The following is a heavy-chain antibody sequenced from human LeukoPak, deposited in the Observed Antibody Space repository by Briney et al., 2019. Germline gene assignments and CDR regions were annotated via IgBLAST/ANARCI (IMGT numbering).Heavy chain of an antibody. CDR2: INPSGDST. Sequence: ASVKVSCKASGYTFTSYDMHWVRQAPGQGLEWMGIINPSGDSTSYAQKFQGRVTMTRDTSTSTVYMELSSLRSEDTAVYYCASVLYCGADCYSGRHFFDYWGQGTLVTVSS. CDR1: GYTFTSYD. CDR3: ASVLYCGADCYSGRHFFDY. D-gene: IGHD2-21*02. V-gene: IGHV1-46*01. J-gene: IGHJ4*02.